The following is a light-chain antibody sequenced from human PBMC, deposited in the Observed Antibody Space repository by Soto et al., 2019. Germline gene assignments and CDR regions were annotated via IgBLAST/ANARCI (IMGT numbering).Light chain of an antibody. V-gene: IGKV3-11*01. CDR3: QQRSNRPPTWT. CDR1: QSVSSY. Sequence: EIVLTQSPATLSLSPGERATLSCRASQSVSSYLAWYQQKPGQAPRLLIYDASNRATGIPARFSGSGSGTDFTVTISSLEPEDFAVYYCQQRSNRPPTWTFGQGTKVEIK. CDR2: DAS. J-gene: IGKJ1*01.